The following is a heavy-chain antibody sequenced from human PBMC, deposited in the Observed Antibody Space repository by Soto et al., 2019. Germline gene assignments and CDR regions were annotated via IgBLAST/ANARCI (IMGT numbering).Heavy chain of an antibody. J-gene: IGHJ6*02. CDR2: IIPIFGTA. V-gene: IGHV1-69*13. D-gene: IGHD1-26*01. CDR1: GVTFSSYA. Sequence: ASVKVSCKASGVTFSSYAISWVRQAPGQGLEWMGGIIPIFGTANYAQKFQGRVTITADESTSTAYMELSSLRSEDTAVYYCAIRVGATKNYYYGMDVWGQGTTVTVSS. CDR3: AIRVGATKNYYYGMDV.